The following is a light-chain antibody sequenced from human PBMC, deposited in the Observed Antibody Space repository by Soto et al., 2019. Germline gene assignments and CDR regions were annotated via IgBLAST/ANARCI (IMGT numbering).Light chain of an antibody. J-gene: IGKJ3*01. CDR2: GAS. CDR3: QQYNNWPRT. CDR1: QSVSSN. Sequence: EIVVTQSPATLSVSPGERTPHSCTARQSVSSNLAWYQQKPGQAPRLLIYGASTRAIGIAARFSGSGSGTELTLTISSLQSEDFAVYYCQQYNNWPRTFGPGTKVDIK. V-gene: IGKV3-15*01.